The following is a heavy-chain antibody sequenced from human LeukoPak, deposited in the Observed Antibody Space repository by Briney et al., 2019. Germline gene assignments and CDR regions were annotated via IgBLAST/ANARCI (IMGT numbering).Heavy chain of an antibody. CDR3: ARRGDV. CDR1: GGSFSDYY. D-gene: IGHD1-14*01. CDR2: INHSGST. V-gene: IGHV4-34*01. J-gene: IGHJ6*04. Sequence: SETLSLTCAVYGGSFSDYYWSWIRQPPGKGLEWIGEINHSGSTNYNPSLKSRVTISVDTSKNQFSLKLSSVTAADTAVYYCARRGDVWGKGTTVNISS.